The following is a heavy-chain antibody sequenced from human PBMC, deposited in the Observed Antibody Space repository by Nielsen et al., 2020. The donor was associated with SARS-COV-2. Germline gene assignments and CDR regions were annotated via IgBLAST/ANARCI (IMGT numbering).Heavy chain of an antibody. CDR2: IYYSGST. J-gene: IGHJ3*02. Sequence: SETLSLTCTVSGGSISSGGYYWSWIRQHPGKGLEWIGYIYYSGSTYYNPSLKSRVTISVDTSKSQFSLKLSSVTAADTAVYYCAREEQADAFDIWGQGTMVTVSS. D-gene: IGHD1-26*01. CDR3: AREEQADAFDI. V-gene: IGHV4-31*03. CDR1: GGSISSGGYY.